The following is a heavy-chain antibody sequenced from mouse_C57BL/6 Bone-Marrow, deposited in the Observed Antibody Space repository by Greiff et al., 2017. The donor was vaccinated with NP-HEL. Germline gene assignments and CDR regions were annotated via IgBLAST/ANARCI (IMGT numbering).Heavy chain of an antibody. V-gene: IGHV5-12*01. J-gene: IGHJ4*01. CDR2: ISNGGGST. Sequence: EVMLVESGGGLVQPGGSLKLSCAASGFTFSDYYMYWVRQTPEKRLEWVAYISNGGGSTYYPDTVQGRFTISRDNAKNTLYLQMSRLKSEDTAMYYCARDYGSSSLMDYWGQGTSVTVSS. D-gene: IGHD1-1*01. CDR1: GFTFSDYY. CDR3: ARDYGSSSLMDY.